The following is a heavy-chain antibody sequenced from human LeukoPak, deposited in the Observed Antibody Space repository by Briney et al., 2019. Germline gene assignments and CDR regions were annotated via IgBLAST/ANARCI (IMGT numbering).Heavy chain of an antibody. CDR3: ASKGRNYYYYMDV. D-gene: IGHD1-14*01. V-gene: IGHV3-48*03. CDR1: GFTFSSYE. Sequence: GGSLRLSCAASGFTFSSYEMNWVRQAPGKGLEWVSYISSSGSTIYYADSVKGRFTISRDNAKNSLHLQMNSLRAEDTAVYYCASKGRNYYYYMDVWGKGTTVTISS. CDR2: ISSSGSTI. J-gene: IGHJ6*03.